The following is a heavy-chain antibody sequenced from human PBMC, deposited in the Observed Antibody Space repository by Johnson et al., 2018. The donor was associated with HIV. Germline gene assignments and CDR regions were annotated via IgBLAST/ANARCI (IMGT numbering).Heavy chain of an antibody. D-gene: IGHD2-21*02. Sequence: MLLVESGGGVVQPGGSLRLSCAASGFTFSSYAMSWVRQAPGKRLEWVSAISGSGGSTYYADSVKGRFTISRDNSKNTLYLQMNSLRADDTAVYHCARGHSDLVTASDIWGHGTMVTVSS. CDR1: GFTFSSYA. CDR3: ARGHSDLVTASDI. CDR2: ISGSGGST. V-gene: IGHV3-23*04. J-gene: IGHJ3*02.